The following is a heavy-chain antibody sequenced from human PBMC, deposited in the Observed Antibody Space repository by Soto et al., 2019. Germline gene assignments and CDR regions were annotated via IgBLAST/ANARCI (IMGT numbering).Heavy chain of an antibody. CDR1: GGTFSSYA. V-gene: IGHV1-69*13. D-gene: IGHD5-12*01. J-gene: IGHJ6*02. Sequence: GAPVKVSCKASGGTFSSYAISCARQAPGQGLEWMGGIIPIFGTANYAQKFQGRVTITADESTSTAYMELSSLRSEDTAVYYCARDSKSGYERYYYYGMDVWGQGTTVTVSS. CDR2: IIPIFGTA. CDR3: ARDSKSGYERYYYYGMDV.